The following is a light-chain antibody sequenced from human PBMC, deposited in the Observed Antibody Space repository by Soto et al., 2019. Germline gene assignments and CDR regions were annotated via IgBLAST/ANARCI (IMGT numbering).Light chain of an antibody. Sequence: QSALTQPASVSGSPGQSITISCTGSSGDVGNYDLVSWYQQIPGKAPQLMIFEVSRRPSGVSDRFSGSKSGNMASLTISGLQAEDEADYYCATWDDSLNGVVFGGGTKLTVL. CDR3: ATWDDSLNGVV. V-gene: IGLV2-23*02. CDR2: EVS. J-gene: IGLJ2*01. CDR1: SGDVGNYDL.